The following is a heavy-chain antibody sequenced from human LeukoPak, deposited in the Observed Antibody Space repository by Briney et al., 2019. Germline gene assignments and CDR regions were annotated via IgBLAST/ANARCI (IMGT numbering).Heavy chain of an antibody. J-gene: IGHJ3*02. CDR1: GFTFSYYW. CDR3: ARVSGGAFDI. D-gene: IGHD2-15*01. Sequence: PGGSLRLSCAASGFTFSYYWMHWVRQAPTKGLVWVSRIGSDGSSTNYADSVKGRLTISRDNTKSTVYLQMNSLRAEDTAVYYCARVSGGAFDIWGQGTLVTVSS. V-gene: IGHV3-74*01. CDR2: IGSDGSST.